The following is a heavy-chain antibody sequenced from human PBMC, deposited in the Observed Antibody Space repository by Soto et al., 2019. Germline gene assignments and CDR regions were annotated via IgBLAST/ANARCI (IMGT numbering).Heavy chain of an antibody. Sequence: SETLSLTCTVSNGSVSSGTYSWSWVRQPPGKGLEWIGYIYYSGTTYYTPSLKSRLTMSVDRANDHFSLNLTSVTAADTAVYFCARGHYYYGMDVWGQGITVTVSS. CDR3: ARGHYYYGMDV. V-gene: IGHV4-30-2*01. J-gene: IGHJ6*02. CDR2: IYYSGTT. CDR1: NGSVSSGTYS.